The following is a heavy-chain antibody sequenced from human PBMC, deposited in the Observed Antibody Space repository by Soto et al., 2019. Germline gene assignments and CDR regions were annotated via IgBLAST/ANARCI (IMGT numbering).Heavy chain of an antibody. J-gene: IGHJ3*01. Sequence: PRLSCAASGFTFSTYAMSWVRQVPGKGLEWVSTISDAAGSAYYVDSVKGRFTISRDNSKKTLYLQMNSLRAEDSAVYYCARPYGGKIGDAPDLWGQGTMVTVSS. CDR3: ARPYGGKIGDAPDL. V-gene: IGHV3-23*01. D-gene: IGHD4-17*01. CDR1: GFTFSTYA. CDR2: ISDAAGSA.